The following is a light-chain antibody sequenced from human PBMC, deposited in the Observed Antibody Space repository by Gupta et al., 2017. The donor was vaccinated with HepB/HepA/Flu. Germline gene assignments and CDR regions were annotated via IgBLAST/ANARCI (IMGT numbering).Light chain of an antibody. Sequence: LTQSPSLLSSSTGERVTLPCRASQGVSSYLAWYQQKPGQAPRLLIYDASTRATGIPARFSGSGSGTEFTLTITSLQPEDFATYYCQQRSTWPLTFGHGTKVDIK. V-gene: IGKV3D-11*01. CDR2: DAS. CDR3: QQRSTWPLT. J-gene: IGKJ3*01. CDR1: QGVSSY.